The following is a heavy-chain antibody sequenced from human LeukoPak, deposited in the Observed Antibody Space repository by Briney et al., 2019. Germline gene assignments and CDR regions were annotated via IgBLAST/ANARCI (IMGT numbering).Heavy chain of an antibody. D-gene: IGHD6-19*01. J-gene: IGHJ4*02. CDR2: IYTSGST. CDR3: AREGASSGWYYFDY. V-gene: IGHV4-61*02. Sequence: SETLSLTCTVSGGSISSGSYYWSWIRQPAGKGLEWIGRIYTSGSTNYNSSLNSRVTISVDTSKNQFSLKLSSVTAADTAVYYCAREGASSGWYYFDYWGQGTLVTVSS. CDR1: GGSISSGSYY.